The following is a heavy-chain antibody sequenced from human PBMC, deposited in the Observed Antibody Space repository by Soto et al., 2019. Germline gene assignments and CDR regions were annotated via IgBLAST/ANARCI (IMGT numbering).Heavy chain of an antibody. CDR2: ISSNGGST. D-gene: IGHD6-19*01. J-gene: IGHJ3*02. CDR3: ATRTVAGRVFAFDI. Sequence: GGSVRLSCSASGFTFSSCAMHWARPAPGKGLEYVSAISSNGGSTYYANSVKGRFTISRDNSKNTLYLQMGSLRAEDMAVYYCATRTVAGRVFAFDIWGQGTMVTVSS. CDR1: GFTFSSCA. V-gene: IGHV3-64*01.